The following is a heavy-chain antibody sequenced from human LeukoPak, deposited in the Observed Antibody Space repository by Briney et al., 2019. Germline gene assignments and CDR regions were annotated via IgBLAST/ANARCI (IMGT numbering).Heavy chain of an antibody. Sequence: SETLSLTCTVSGGSISSYYWNWIRQPPGKGLEWIGYIYYSGSTNYNPSLKSRVTISVDTSKNRFSLKLTSVTAADTAVYYCARDNEVAARSFDYWGQGTLVTVSS. D-gene: IGHD6-6*01. CDR3: ARDNEVAARSFDY. J-gene: IGHJ4*02. CDR1: GGSISSYY. CDR2: IYYSGST. V-gene: IGHV4-59*01.